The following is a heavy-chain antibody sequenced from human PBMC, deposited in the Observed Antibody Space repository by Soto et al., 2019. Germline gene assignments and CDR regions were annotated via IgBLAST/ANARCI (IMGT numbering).Heavy chain of an antibody. CDR1: GYTFTSYD. D-gene: IGHD3-10*01. CDR2: MNPNSGNT. J-gene: IGHJ6*03. V-gene: IGHV1-8*01. CDR3: ARTGTRSITMVRGYGYSYYYIDV. Sequence: ASVKVSCKASGYTFTSYDINWVRQATGQGLEWMGWMNPNSGNTGYAQKFQGRVTMTRNTSISTAYMELSSLRSEDTAVYYCARTGTRSITMVRGYGYSYYYIDVWGKGNTVPVSS.